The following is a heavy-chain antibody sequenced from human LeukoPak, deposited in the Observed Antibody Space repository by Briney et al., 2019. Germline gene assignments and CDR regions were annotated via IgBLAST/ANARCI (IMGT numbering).Heavy chain of an antibody. CDR2: IIPILGIA. D-gene: IGHD2-15*01. V-gene: IGHV1-69*10. CDR1: GGTFSSYA. CDR3: ARDPTGAYCSGGSCSNWFDP. Sequence: GASVKVSCKPSGGTFSSYAISWVRQAPGQGREWMGGIIPILGIANYAQKFQGRVTITADKSTSTAYMELSSLRSEDTAVYYCARDPTGAYCSGGSCSNWFDPWGQGTLVTVSS. J-gene: IGHJ5*02.